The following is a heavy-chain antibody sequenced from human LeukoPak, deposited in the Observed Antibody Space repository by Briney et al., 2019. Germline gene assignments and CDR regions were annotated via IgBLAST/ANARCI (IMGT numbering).Heavy chain of an antibody. Sequence: GGSLRLSCAASGFTFSGSWMSWVRQAPGKGLEWVANIKQDGSEKYYVDSVKGRFTISRDNAKNSLYLQLNSLRADDTAVYYCATGIGGNWGQGTLVTVSS. CDR2: IKQDGSEK. CDR3: ATGIGGN. V-gene: IGHV3-7*01. CDR1: GFTFSGSW. D-gene: IGHD2/OR15-2a*01. J-gene: IGHJ4*02.